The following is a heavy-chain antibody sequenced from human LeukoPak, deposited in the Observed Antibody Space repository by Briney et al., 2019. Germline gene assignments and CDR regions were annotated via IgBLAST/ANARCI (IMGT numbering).Heavy chain of an antibody. J-gene: IGHJ4*02. CDR2: IYYSGST. V-gene: IGHV4-30-4*08. D-gene: IGHD6-13*01. CDR1: GGSISSGDYY. CDR3: ARDPPGYSSSWD. Sequence: SETLSLTCTVSGGSISSGDYYWSWIRQPPGKGLEWIGYIYYSGSTYYNASLKSRVTISVDTSKNQFSLKLSSVTAADTAVYYCARDPPGYSSSWDWGQGTLVTVSS.